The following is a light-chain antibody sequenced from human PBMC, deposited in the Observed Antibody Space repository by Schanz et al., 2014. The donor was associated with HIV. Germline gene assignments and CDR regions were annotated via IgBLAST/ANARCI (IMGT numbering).Light chain of an antibody. J-gene: IGLJ2*01. CDR3: QSFDRSLGRVV. CDR1: SSNIGAGYD. V-gene: IGLV1-40*01. CDR2: GNN. Sequence: QSVLTQPPSVSGAPWQRVTISCTGTSSNIGAGYDVHWYQQIPGTAPKLLISGNNNRPSGVPDRFSGSKSGTSASLAITGLQAEDEADYYCQSFDRSLGRVVFGGGTKLTVL.